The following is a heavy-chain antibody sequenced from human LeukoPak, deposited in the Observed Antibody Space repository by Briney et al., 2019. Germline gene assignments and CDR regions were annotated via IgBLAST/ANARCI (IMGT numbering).Heavy chain of an antibody. D-gene: IGHD2-2*01. CDR2: IRPDGDDK. CDR3: GRWGITAALDR. CDR1: GFMFRDYW. V-gene: IGHV3-7*01. J-gene: IGHJ5*02. Sequence: PGGSLRLSCAVSGFMFRDYWMAWVRQAPGKELEWVANIRPDGDDKYYVESVRGRFTISRDNAQNSLSLQMDSLRVEDSAVYHCGRWGITAALDRWGQGTLVSVSS.